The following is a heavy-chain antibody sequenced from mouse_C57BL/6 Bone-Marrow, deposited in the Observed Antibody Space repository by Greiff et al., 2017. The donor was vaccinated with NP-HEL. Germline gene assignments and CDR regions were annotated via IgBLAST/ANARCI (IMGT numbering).Heavy chain of an antibody. J-gene: IGHJ3*01. CDR2: IDPSDSYT. V-gene: IGHV1-69*01. CDR3: AIEWDFWFAY. Sequence: QVQLQQPGAELVMPGASVKLSCKASGYTFTSYWMHWVKQRPGQGLEWIGEIDPSDSYTNYNQKFKGKSTLTVDKSSSTAYMQLSSLTSEDSAVYYCAIEWDFWFAYWGQGTLVTVSA. CDR1: GYTFTSYW. D-gene: IGHD1-3*01.